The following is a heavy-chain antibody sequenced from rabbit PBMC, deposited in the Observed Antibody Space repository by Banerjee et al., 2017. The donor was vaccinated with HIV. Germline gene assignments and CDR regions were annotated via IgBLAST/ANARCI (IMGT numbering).Heavy chain of an antibody. V-gene: IGHV1S45*01. CDR3: ARDLAGVIGWNFGL. CDR2: IYAGSSGST. Sequence: QEQLEESGGDLVKPEGSLTLTCTASGFSFSSYWICWVREAPGKGLEWIACIYAGSSGSTYYANWAKGRFTISKTSSTTVTLQMTSLTAADTATYFCARDLAGVIGWNFGLWGQGTLVTVS. CDR1: GFSFSSYW. J-gene: IGHJ3*01. D-gene: IGHD4-1*01.